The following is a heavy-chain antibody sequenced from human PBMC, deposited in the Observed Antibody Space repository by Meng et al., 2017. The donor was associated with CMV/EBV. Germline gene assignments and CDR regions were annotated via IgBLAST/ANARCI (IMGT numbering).Heavy chain of an antibody. J-gene: IGHJ3*02. CDR3: AKEQPIAAAGTGGYSYGRKTVYDAFDI. CDR1: GFTFSSYA. D-gene: IGHD6-13*01. CDR2: IYSGGSST. Sequence: GESLKISCAASGFTFSSYAMSRVRQALGKGLEWVSVIYSGGSSTYYADSVEGRFTISRDNSKNTLSLQMSSLRAEDTAVYYCAKEQPIAAAGTGGYSYGRKTVYDAFDIWGQGTMVTVSS. V-gene: IGHV3-23*03.